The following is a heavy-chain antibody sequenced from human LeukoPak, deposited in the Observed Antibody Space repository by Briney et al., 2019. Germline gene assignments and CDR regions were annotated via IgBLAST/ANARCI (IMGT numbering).Heavy chain of an antibody. CDR1: GFTGSSNY. J-gene: IGHJ4*02. CDR3: AREDDHNTNDC. D-gene: IGHD5-24*01. V-gene: IGHV3-7*01. Sequence: GSLGLSCAASGFTGSSNYISWVRQAPGKGLGGVGNIQPDGSGAFYVDAMRGRFTISRDNAQNSLYLQINSLRAEDTAVYYCAREDDHNTNDCWGQGTLVTVSS. CDR2: IQPDGSGA.